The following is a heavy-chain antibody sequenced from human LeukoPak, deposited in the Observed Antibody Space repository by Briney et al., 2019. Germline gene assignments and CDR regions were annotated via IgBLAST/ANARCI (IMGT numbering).Heavy chain of an antibody. Sequence: SETLSLTCTVCGGSISSYYWSWIRQPPGKGLEWIGSIYYSGSTYYNPSLKSRVTISVDTSKNQFSLKLSSVTAADTAVYYCARQGFITMIVVVHFDYWGQGTLVTVSS. D-gene: IGHD3-22*01. CDR1: GGSISSYY. V-gene: IGHV4-59*05. CDR3: ARQGFITMIVVVHFDY. J-gene: IGHJ4*02. CDR2: IYYSGST.